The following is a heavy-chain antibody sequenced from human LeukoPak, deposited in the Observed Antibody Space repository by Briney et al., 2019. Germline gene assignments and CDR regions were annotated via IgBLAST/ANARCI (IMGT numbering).Heavy chain of an antibody. V-gene: IGHV3-13*01. Sequence: GGSLGLSCAASGFTFSRYDMHWVRQTTGKGLEWVSAIGTAGETHYPGSVKGRFTISRENAKNSLYLQMNSLRAGDTAVYYCARVGEGPGYSNYVPYYFDYWGQGTLVTVSS. J-gene: IGHJ4*02. CDR2: IGTAGET. CDR3: ARVGEGPGYSNYVPYYFDY. D-gene: IGHD4-11*01. CDR1: GFTFSRYD.